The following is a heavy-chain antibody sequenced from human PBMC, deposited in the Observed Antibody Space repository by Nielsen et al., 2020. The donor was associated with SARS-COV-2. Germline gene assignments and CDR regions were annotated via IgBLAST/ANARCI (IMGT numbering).Heavy chain of an antibody. J-gene: IGHJ4*02. CDR3: ATLAARPPTRNFDY. Sequence: LSCAASGFTFSSYAMSWVRQAPGKGLEWVSAISGSGGSTYYADSVKGRFTISRDNSKNTLYLQMNSLRAEDTAVYYCATLAARPPTRNFDYWGQGTLVTVSS. D-gene: IGHD6-6*01. V-gene: IGHV3-23*01. CDR1: GFTFSSYA. CDR2: ISGSGGST.